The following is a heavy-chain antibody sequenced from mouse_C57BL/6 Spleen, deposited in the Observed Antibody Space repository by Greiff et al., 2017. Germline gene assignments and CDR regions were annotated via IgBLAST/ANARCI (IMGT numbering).Heavy chain of an antibody. CDR2: IHPNSGST. J-gene: IGHJ2*01. D-gene: IGHD2-13*01. CDR1: GFTFTSYW. V-gene: IGHV1-64*01. Sequence: QVQLQQPGAELVKPGASVKLSCKASGFTFTSYWMHWVKQRPGQGLEWIGMIHPNSGSTNYNEKFTSKATLTVDKSSRTAYIQLSSLTSEDSAVYCFAKYGDYDFDYWGQGTTLTVAS. CDR3: AKYGDYDFDY.